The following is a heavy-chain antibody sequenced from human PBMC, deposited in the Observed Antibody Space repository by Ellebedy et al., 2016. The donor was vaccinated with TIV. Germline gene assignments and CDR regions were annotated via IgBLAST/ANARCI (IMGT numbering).Heavy chain of an antibody. CDR1: GFTLSGSA. CDR3: TGECTSGNCHY. CDR2: IRSKANSDAP. D-gene: IGHD2-8*01. V-gene: IGHV3-73*01. Sequence: GESLKISCAASGFTLSGSAMHWVRQPPEKGLEWVGRIRSKANSDAPAYAASVEGRFTIFRDDSKNTAYLQMNGLKTEDTAVYYCTGECTSGNCHYWGQGALVTVSS. J-gene: IGHJ4*02.